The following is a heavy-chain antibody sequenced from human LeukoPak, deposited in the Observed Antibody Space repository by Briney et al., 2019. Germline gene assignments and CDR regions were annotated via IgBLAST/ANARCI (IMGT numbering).Heavy chain of an antibody. J-gene: IGHJ6*02. CDR2: IIPILGIA. CDR1: GYTFTSYG. D-gene: IGHD6-13*01. CDR3: ARDVRIAALFYYYYGMDV. Sequence: GASVKVSCKASGYTFTSYGISWVRQAPGQGLEWMGRIIPILGIANYAQKFQGRVTITADKSTSTAYMELSSLRSEDTAVYYCARDVRIAALFYYYYGMDVWGQGTTVTVSS. V-gene: IGHV1-69*04.